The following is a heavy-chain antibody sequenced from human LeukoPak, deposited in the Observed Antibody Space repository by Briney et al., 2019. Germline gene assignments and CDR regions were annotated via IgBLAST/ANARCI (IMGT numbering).Heavy chain of an antibody. CDR3: ATEIAAAGMG. CDR1: GGSISSYY. D-gene: IGHD6-13*01. CDR2: IYYSGST. Sequence: SETLSLTCTVSGGSISSYYWSWIRQPPGKGLEWIGSIYYSGSTYYNPSLKSRVTISVDTSKNQFSLKLSPVTAADTAVYYCATEIAAAGMGWGQGTLVTVSS. J-gene: IGHJ4*02. V-gene: IGHV4-59*05.